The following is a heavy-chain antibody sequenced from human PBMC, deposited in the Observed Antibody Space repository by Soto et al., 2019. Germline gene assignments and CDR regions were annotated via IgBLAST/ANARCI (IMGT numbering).Heavy chain of an antibody. CDR2: IYYSGST. V-gene: IGHV4-59*08. CDR1: GGSISSYY. Sequence: SETLSLTCTVSGGSISSYYWSWIRQPPGKGLEWIGYIYYSGSTNYNPSLKSRVTISVDTSKNQFSLKLSSVTAADTAVYYCARTVYYYYMDVWGKGTTVTVSS. CDR3: ARTVYYYYMDV. J-gene: IGHJ6*03.